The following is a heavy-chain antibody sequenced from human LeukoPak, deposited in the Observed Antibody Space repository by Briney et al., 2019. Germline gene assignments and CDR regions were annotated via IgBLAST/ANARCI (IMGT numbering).Heavy chain of an antibody. CDR2: IYYSGST. Sequence: SETLSLTCTVSGGSISSYYWSWIRQPPGKGLEWIGYIYYSGSTNYNPSLKSRVTISVDTSKNQFSLKLSSVTAAETAVYYCARAGTPNWFDPWGQGTLVTVSS. CDR1: GGSISSYY. V-gene: IGHV4-59*01. D-gene: IGHD6-13*01. J-gene: IGHJ5*02. CDR3: ARAGTPNWFDP.